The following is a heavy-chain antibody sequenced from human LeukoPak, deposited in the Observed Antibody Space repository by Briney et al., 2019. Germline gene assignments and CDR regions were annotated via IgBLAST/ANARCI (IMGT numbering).Heavy chain of an antibody. D-gene: IGHD2-2*02. J-gene: IGHJ4*02. CDR3: ARRGVVPAAIRGSFDY. CDR2: ISSSSSTI. V-gene: IGHV3-48*01. Sequence: GGSLRLSCAASGFTFSSYSMNWVRQAPGKGLEWVSYISSSSSTIYYADSVKSRFTISRDNAKNSLYLQMNSLRAEDTAVYYCARRGVVPAAIRGSFDYWGQGTLVTVSS. CDR1: GFTFSSYS.